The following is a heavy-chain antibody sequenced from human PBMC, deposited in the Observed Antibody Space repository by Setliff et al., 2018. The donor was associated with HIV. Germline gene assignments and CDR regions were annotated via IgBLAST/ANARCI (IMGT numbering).Heavy chain of an antibody. CDR1: GYTFTSYD. V-gene: IGHV1-8*02. Sequence: ASVKVSCKASGYTFTSYDINWVRRATGQGLEWMGWMNPSGGSTSHAQKFQGRVTMTRDTSTSTFYMELSSLRSEDTAVYYCARGPKSLRYFAPPRVGYLDLWGRGTLVTVSS. CDR3: ARGPKSLRYFAPPRVGYLDL. D-gene: IGHD3-9*01. J-gene: IGHJ2*01. CDR2: MNPSGGST.